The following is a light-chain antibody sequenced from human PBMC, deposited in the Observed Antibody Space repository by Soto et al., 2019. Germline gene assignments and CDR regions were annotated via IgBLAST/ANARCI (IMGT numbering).Light chain of an antibody. CDR3: SSYTSSSPGV. CDR2: DVS. J-gene: IGLJ1*01. Sequence: QYALTQPASVSGSPGQSITISCTGTSSDVGGYNYVSWYQQHPGKAPKLMIFDVSNRPSGVSNRFSGSKSGNTASLTISGLQTEDEADYYCSSYTSSSPGVFGTGTKLTVL. CDR1: SSDVGGYNY. V-gene: IGLV2-14*01.